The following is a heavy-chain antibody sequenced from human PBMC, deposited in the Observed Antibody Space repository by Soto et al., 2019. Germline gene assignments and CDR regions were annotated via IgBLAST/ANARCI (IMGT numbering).Heavy chain of an antibody. CDR2: IYYSGST. CDR3: ASHSGYDFEHWGFDY. Sequence: SETLSLTCTVSGGSISSYYWSWIRQPPGKGLEWIGYIYYSGSTNYNPSLKSRVTISVDTSKNQFSLKLSSVTAADTAVYYCASHSGYDFEHWGFDYWGQGTLVTVSS. CDR1: GGSISSYY. J-gene: IGHJ4*02. V-gene: IGHV4-59*01. D-gene: IGHD5-12*01.